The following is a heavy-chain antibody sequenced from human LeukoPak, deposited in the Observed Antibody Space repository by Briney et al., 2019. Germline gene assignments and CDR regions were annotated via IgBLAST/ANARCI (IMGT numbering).Heavy chain of an antibody. CDR2: IIPIFGTA. CDR1: GGTFSSYA. J-gene: IGHJ4*02. CDR3: ARVKGSSSPKNYFDY. D-gene: IGHD6-6*01. Sequence: SVKVSCKASGGTFSSYAISWVRQAPGQGLEWMGGIIPIFGTANYAQKFQGRVTITADKSTSTAYMELSSLRSEDTAVYYCARVKGSSSPKNYFDYWGQGTLVTVSS. V-gene: IGHV1-69*06.